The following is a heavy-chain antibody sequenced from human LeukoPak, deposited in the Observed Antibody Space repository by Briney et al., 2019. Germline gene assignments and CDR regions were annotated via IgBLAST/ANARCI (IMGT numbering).Heavy chain of an antibody. V-gene: IGHV1-18*04. CDR2: ISAYNGNT. J-gene: IGHJ4*02. Sequence: GASVKVSFKASGYTFTVYYMHWVRQAPGQGLEWMGWISAYNGNTNYAQKLQGRVTMTTDTSTSTAYMELRSLRSDDTAVYYCARVPSLKTYDSSGYRDYWGQGTLVTVSS. D-gene: IGHD3-22*01. CDR3: ARVPSLKTYDSSGYRDY. CDR1: GYTFTVYY.